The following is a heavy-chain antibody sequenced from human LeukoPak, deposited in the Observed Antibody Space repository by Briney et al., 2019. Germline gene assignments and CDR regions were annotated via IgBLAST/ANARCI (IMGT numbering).Heavy chain of an antibody. J-gene: IGHJ6*02. Sequence: PSETLSLTCTVSGGSISSYYWSWIRQPPGKGLEWIGYIYYSGSTNYNPSLKSRVTISVDTSKNRFSLKLSSVTAADTAVYYCARHAYSSLFYYYYGMDVWGQGTTVTVSS. CDR1: GGSISSYY. CDR2: IYYSGST. D-gene: IGHD6-13*01. CDR3: ARHAYSSLFYYYYGMDV. V-gene: IGHV4-59*08.